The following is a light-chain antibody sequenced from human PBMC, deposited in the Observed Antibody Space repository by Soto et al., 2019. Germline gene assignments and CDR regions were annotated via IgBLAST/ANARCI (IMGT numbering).Light chain of an antibody. Sequence: EIVLTQSPGTLSLSPGERATLSCRASQSLSTNYLAWYQRKPGQAPRLLIYGASSRATDIPRRFSGSGYGTDFTLTITRLEPEDFAVYYCQQYGDSPPTFGQGTKVEIK. V-gene: IGKV3-20*01. CDR2: GAS. CDR1: QSLSTNY. CDR3: QQYGDSPPT. J-gene: IGKJ1*01.